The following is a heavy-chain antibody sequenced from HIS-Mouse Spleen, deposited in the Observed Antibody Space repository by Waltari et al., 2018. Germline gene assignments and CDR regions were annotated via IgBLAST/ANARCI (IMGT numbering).Heavy chain of an antibody. D-gene: IGHD5-18*01. J-gene: IGHJ1*01. Sequence: QVQLVQSGAEVKKPGASVKVSCKASGYTFTGYYMHWVRQAPGQGLEWMGWINPNSGGTNYAQKFTGRVTMTRDTSISTAYMELSRLRSDDTAVYYCARPGGYSYGIEYFQHWSQGTLVTVSS. CDR3: ARPGGYSYGIEYFQH. V-gene: IGHV1-2*02. CDR1: GYTFTGYY. CDR2: INPNSGGT.